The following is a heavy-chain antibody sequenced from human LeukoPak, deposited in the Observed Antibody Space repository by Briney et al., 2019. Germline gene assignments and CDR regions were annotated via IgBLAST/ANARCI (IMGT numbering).Heavy chain of an antibody. J-gene: IGHJ4*02. V-gene: IGHV3-7*01. CDR1: EFTFSSYG. D-gene: IGHD6-13*01. CDR2: IKQDGSEK. Sequence: PGGSLRLSCAASEFTFSSYGMSWVRQAPGKGLEWVANIKQDGSEKYYVDSVKGRFTISRDNAKNSLYLQMNSLRAEDTAVYYCVCDQAAGITTYFDYWGQGTLVTVSS. CDR3: VCDQAAGITTYFDY.